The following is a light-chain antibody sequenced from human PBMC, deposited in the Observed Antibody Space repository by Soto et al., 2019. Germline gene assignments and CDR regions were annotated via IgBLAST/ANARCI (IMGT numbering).Light chain of an antibody. V-gene: IGLV2-14*03. Sequence: QSALTQPASVSGSPGQSITISCTGTSSDVGSYNYVSWYQQHPGKAPKLIIYDVSTRPSGVSDRFSASKSGNTASLTISGLQAEDEAGYYCSSYTSSSSLEVVFGGGTKLTVL. J-gene: IGLJ2*01. CDR3: SSYTSSSSLEVV. CDR2: DVS. CDR1: SSDVGSYNY.